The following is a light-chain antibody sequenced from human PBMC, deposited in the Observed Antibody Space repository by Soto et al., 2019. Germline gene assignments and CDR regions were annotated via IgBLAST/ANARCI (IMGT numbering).Light chain of an antibody. CDR3: QQHGSWPGK. CDR1: QSVSNNY. J-gene: IGKJ1*01. CDR2: VAS. Sequence: VLTQSRDTLSXXAREXATLXXRXSQSVSNNYLAWYQQKPGQAPRLLIYVASNRATGIPDRFSGSGSGTDFTLTISSLEPEDFAVYYCQQHGSWPGKIGLGTKVDIK. V-gene: IGKV3-20*01.